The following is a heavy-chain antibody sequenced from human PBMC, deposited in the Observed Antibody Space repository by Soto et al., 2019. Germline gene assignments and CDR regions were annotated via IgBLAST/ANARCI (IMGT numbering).Heavy chain of an antibody. CDR3: AGEGALATFGVV. CDR2: VYYGGST. Sequence: PSETVSLTCTVSGDSIRSYYWTWIRQPPGRGLEWIGHVYYGGSTNYNPSLQSRVTISLDTSKNQFSLRLTSMTAADAAVYYCAGEGALATFGVVWGQGTRVTVSS. D-gene: IGHD3-3*01. V-gene: IGHV4-59*01. J-gene: IGHJ4*02. CDR1: GDSIRSYY.